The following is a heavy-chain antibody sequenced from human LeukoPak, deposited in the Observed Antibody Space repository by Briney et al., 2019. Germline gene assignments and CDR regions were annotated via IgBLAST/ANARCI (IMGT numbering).Heavy chain of an antibody. CDR3: AKDRDGYNGGGFDY. J-gene: IGHJ4*02. Sequence: GGSLRLSCAASGFTSRNYAMSWVRQAPGKGLEWVSSISGSGVYIYNADSVKGRFTISRDNSKNTLYLQMNSLRAEDTAIYYCAKDRDGYNGGGFDYWGQGTLVTVSS. CDR2: ISGSGVYI. V-gene: IGHV3-23*01. CDR1: GFTSRNYA. D-gene: IGHD5-24*01.